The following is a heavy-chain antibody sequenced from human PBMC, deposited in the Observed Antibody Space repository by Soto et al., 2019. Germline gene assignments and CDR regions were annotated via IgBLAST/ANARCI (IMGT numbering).Heavy chain of an antibody. Sequence: QVQLVQSGAEVKKPGASVKVSCKASGYTFTSYGISWVRQAPGQGLEWMGWISAYNGNTNYAQKLQGRVTMTTDTXTXXAYMELRSLRSDDTAGYYCARDQVGGWFDTGGMDVWGQGTTVTVSS. J-gene: IGHJ6*02. D-gene: IGHD6-19*01. V-gene: IGHV1-18*01. CDR3: ARDQVGGWFDTGGMDV. CDR1: GYTFTSYG. CDR2: ISAYNGNT.